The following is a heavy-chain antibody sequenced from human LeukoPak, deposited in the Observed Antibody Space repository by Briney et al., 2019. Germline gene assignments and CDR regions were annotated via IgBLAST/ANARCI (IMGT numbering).Heavy chain of an antibody. D-gene: IGHD3-10*01. CDR2: IIPIFGTA. CDR3: AREPYGSGSYSVVYYGMDV. J-gene: IGHJ6*04. V-gene: IGHV1-69*06. Sequence: GSSVKVSCKASGGTFSSYAISWVRQAPGQGLEWMGGIIPIFGTANYAQKFQGRVTITADKSTSTAYMELSSLRPEDTAVYYCAREPYGSGSYSVVYYGMDVWGKGTTVTVSS. CDR1: GGTFSSYA.